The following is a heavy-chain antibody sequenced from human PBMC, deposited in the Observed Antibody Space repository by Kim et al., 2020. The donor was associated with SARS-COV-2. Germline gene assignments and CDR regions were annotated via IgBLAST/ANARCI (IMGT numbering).Heavy chain of an antibody. D-gene: IGHD6-13*01. CDR2: IGTSSSYT. Sequence: GGSLRLSCAASGFTFSDYYMNWIRQAPGKGLEYISYIGTSSSYTNYADSVKGRFTISRDNAKNLLYLQMNNLRAEDTAVYYCARGLNSRGWFDPWGQGTLVTVSS. J-gene: IGHJ5*02. CDR1: GFTFSDYY. V-gene: IGHV3-11*05. CDR3: ARGLNSRGWFDP.